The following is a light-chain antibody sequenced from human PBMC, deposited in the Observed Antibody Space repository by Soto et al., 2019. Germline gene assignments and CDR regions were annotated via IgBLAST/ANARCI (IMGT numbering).Light chain of an antibody. Sequence: QSALTQPASVSGSPGQSITISCTETISDVGSYNYVSWYQQYPGKAPKLMIYDVSTRPSGVSDRFSGSKSGNTASLTISGLRAEDEADYYCGSYTTSSNYVFGTGTKLTVL. CDR2: DVS. CDR3: GSYTTSSNYV. V-gene: IGLV2-14*03. CDR1: ISDVGSYNY. J-gene: IGLJ1*01.